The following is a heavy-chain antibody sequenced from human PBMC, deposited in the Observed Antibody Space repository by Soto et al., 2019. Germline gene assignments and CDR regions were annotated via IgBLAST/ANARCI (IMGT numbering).Heavy chain of an antibody. J-gene: IGHJ4*02. V-gene: IGHV3-33*01. D-gene: IGHD3-10*01. CDR2: IWYDGSNK. Sequence: QVQLVESGGGVVQPGRSLRLSCAASGFTFSSYGMHWVRQAPGKGLEWGAVIWYDGSNKYYADSVKGRFTISGDNAKNTLYMQRNSLRAEHTAVYYCARESRGLHYWGQGTLVTVSS. CDR3: ARESRGLHY. CDR1: GFTFSSYG.